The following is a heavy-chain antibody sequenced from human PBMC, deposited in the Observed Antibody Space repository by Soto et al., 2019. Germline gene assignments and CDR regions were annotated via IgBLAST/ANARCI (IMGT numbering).Heavy chain of an antibody. Sequence: GESLKISCKGSGYSFTSYWIGWVRQMPGKGLEWMGIIYPGDSDTRYSPSFQGQVTISADKSISTAYLQWSSLKASDTAMYYCARREGFDSSGYYYRSWFDPWGQGTLVTVSS. CDR2: IYPGDSDT. D-gene: IGHD3-22*01. CDR3: ARREGFDSSGYYYRSWFDP. V-gene: IGHV5-51*01. J-gene: IGHJ5*02. CDR1: GYSFTSYW.